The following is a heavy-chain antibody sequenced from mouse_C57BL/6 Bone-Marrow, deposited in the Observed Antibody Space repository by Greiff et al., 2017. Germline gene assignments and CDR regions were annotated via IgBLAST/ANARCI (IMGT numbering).Heavy chain of an antibody. D-gene: IGHD1-1*01. CDR2: INPSSGYT. CDR3: ARSYYGRNAMDY. V-gene: IGHV1-4*01. Sequence: QVHVKQSGAELARPGASVKMSCKASGYTFTSYTMHWVKQRPGQGLEWIGYINPSSGYTKYNQKFKDKATLTADKSSSTAYMQLSSLTSEDSAVYYCARSYYGRNAMDYWGQGTSVTVSS. CDR1: GYTFTSYT. J-gene: IGHJ4*01.